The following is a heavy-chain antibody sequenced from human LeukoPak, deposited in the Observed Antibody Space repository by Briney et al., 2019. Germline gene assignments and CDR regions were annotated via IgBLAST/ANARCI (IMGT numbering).Heavy chain of an antibody. D-gene: IGHD3-10*01. V-gene: IGHV4-34*01. CDR1: GGSFSGYY. CDR2: INHSGST. Sequence: SETLSLTCAVSGGSFSGYYWSWIRQPPGKGLEWIGEINHSGSTNYNPSLKSRVSISVDTSKKQFSLSLNSVTAADTAVYYCAIDRYFGSGSYYKFDFWGQGTLVTVSS. CDR3: AIDRYFGSGSYYKFDF. J-gene: IGHJ4*02.